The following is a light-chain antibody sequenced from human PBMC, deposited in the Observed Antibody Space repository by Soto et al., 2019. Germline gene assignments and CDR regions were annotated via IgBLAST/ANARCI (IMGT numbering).Light chain of an antibody. CDR1: SSGVGAYNY. CDR2: EVS. J-gene: IGLJ3*02. Sequence: QSALTQPPSASGSPGQSVTISCTGTSSGVGAYNYVSWCQRYPGKAPKLMIYEVSKRPSGVPDRFSGSKSGKTASLTVSGLQPEDEADYYCTSYAGSNIWVFGGGTKVTVL. V-gene: IGLV2-8*01. CDR3: TSYAGSNIWV.